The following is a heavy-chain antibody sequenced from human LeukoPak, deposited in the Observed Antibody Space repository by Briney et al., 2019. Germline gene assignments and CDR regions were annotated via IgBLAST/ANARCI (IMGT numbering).Heavy chain of an antibody. CDR3: ARGRGSYRYSKRYFDY. V-gene: IGHV4-34*01. Sequence: SETLSLTCAVYGGSFSGYYWSWIRQPPGKGLEWIGEVNHSGSTNYNPSLKSRVTISVDTSKNQFSLKLSSVTAADTAVYYCARGRGSYRYSKRYFDYWGQGTLVTVSS. CDR1: GGSFSGYY. J-gene: IGHJ4*02. CDR2: VNHSGST. D-gene: IGHD3-16*02.